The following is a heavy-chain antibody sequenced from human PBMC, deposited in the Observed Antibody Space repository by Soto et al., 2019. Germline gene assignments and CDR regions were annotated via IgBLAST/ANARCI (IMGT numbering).Heavy chain of an antibody. D-gene: IGHD1-1*01. Sequence: QVQLQESGPGLVKPSGTLSLICAVSGGSISSGHWWNWVRQSPEKGLEWIREIYHSGEAHYNPSLKGRVTISVDKSKNQLSLQLTSVTAADTAVYYCARDMGTRAFDIWGQGTMVSVSS. CDR2: IYHSGEA. CDR1: GGSISSGHW. J-gene: IGHJ3*02. CDR3: ARDMGTRAFDI. V-gene: IGHV4-4*02.